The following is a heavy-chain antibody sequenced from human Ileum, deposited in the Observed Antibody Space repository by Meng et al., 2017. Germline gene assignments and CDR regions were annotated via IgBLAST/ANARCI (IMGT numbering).Heavy chain of an antibody. CDR2: IYHTGGT. CDR1: GGSISISNW. D-gene: IGHD2-15*01. J-gene: IGHJ4*02. V-gene: IGHV4-4*02. CDR3: ARVRCASVSCYGDSYFDY. Sequence: QVQLQESGPGLGKPSGTLPRTCAVAGGSISISNWWTWVRQPPGKGLEWIGEIYHTGGTNYNPSLKRRVTISVDKSKNQFSLEVTSVTAADTAVYYCARVRCASVSCYGDSYFDYWGQGILVTVSS.